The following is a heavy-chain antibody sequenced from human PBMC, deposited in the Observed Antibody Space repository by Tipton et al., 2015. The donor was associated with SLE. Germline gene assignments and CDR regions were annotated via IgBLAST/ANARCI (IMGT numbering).Heavy chain of an antibody. CDR2: INHSGST. CDR3: ARGAPEAVGVGSGWIDY. J-gene: IGHJ4*02. D-gene: IGHD6-19*01. CDR1: GGSISSGSYY. Sequence: TLSLTCTVSGGSISSGSYYWSWIRQPPGKGLEWIGEINHSGSTNYNPSLKSRVTISVDTSKNQLSLKLSSVTAADTAVYYCARGAPEAVGVGSGWIDYWGQGTLVTVSS. V-gene: IGHV4-39*07.